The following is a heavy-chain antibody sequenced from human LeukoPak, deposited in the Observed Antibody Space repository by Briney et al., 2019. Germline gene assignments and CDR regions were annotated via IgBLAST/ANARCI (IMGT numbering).Heavy chain of an antibody. CDR3: ARCGYSGRGWFDP. CDR2: IYYSGST. D-gene: IGHD5-12*01. CDR1: GGSISSYY. J-gene: IGHJ5*02. V-gene: IGHV4-59*01. Sequence: SETLSLTCTVSGGSISSYYWSWIRQPPGKGLEWIGYIYYSGSTNYNPSLKSRVTISVDTSKNQFSLKLRSVTAADTAVYYCARCGYSGRGWFDPWGQGTLVTVSS.